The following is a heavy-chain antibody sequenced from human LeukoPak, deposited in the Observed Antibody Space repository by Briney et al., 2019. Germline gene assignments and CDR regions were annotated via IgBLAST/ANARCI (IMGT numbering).Heavy chain of an antibody. CDR1: GGSFSGYY. V-gene: IGHV4-34*01. CDR3: APIYGDFSDFDS. CDR2: VTHDGRT. Sequence: SETLSLTCAVCGGSFSGYYWNWLRQPPGKGLEWIGEVTHDGRTNHNPSLKSRVTILADTSKIQFSLTLTSVTAADTAVYYCAPIYGDFSDFDSWGQGTLVTVSS. D-gene: IGHD4-17*01. J-gene: IGHJ4*02.